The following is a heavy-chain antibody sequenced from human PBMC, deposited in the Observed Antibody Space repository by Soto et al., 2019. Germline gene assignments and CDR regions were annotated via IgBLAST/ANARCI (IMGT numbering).Heavy chain of an antibody. Sequence: SETLSLTCTVSGGSISSGDYYWSWIRQPPGKGLEWIGYIYYSGSTYYNPSLKSRVTISVDTSKNQFSLKLSSVTTADTAVYYCARYCSSTSCYNNWFDPWGQGTMVTVPQ. D-gene: IGHD2-2*02. J-gene: IGHJ5*02. CDR3: ARYCSSTSCYNNWFDP. V-gene: IGHV4-30-4*01. CDR2: IYYSGST. CDR1: GGSISSGDYY.